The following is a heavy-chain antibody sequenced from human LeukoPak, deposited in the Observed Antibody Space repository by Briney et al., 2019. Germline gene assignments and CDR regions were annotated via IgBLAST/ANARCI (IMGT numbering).Heavy chain of an antibody. CDR1: GFTFSSYA. D-gene: IGHD3-10*01. J-gene: IGHJ6*03. Sequence: GGSLRLSCAASGFTFSSYAMNWVRQAPGKGLEWVSAISGSGGSTYYADSVKGRFTISRDNSKNTLYLQMNSLRAEDTAVYYCAKGPSSGYYMDVWGKGTTVTVSS. V-gene: IGHV3-23*01. CDR3: AKGPSSGYYMDV. CDR2: ISGSGGST.